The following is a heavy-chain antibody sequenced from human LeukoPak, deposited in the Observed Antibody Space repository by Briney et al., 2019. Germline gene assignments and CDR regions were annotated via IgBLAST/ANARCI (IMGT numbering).Heavy chain of an antibody. Sequence: GGSLRLSCAASGFTFSSYGMHWVRQAPGKGLEWVAFIRYDGSNKYYADSVKGRFTISRDNSKNTLYLQMNSLRAEDTAVYYCANRRGQLVYLDCWGQGTLVTVS. D-gene: IGHD6-6*01. V-gene: IGHV3-30*02. J-gene: IGHJ4*02. CDR3: ANRRGQLVYLDC. CDR1: GFTFSSYG. CDR2: IRYDGSNK.